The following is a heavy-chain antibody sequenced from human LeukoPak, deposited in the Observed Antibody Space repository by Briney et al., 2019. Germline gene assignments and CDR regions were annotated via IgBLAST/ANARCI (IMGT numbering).Heavy chain of an antibody. CDR3: ARDYYGRNPGYYLHY. V-gene: IGHV4-59*12. J-gene: IGHJ4*02. Sequence: PSETLSLTCTVSGGSSSTYYWSWIRQHPGKGLEWIGYISFSGSTYYNPSLRSRVSISVDTSENQFSLRLSSVTAADTAVYYCARDYYGRNPGYYLHYWGQGTLVTVSS. CDR1: GGSSSTYY. CDR2: ISFSGST. D-gene: IGHD4-23*01.